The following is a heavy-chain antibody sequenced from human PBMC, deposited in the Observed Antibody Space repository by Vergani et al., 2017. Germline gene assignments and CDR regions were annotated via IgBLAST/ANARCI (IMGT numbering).Heavy chain of an antibody. J-gene: IGHJ6*03. CDR2: IYWNDDQ. D-gene: IGHD1-7*01. Sequence: QITLKESGPTLVKPTQTLTLTCTFSGFSLNTRGVSVAWIRQPPGKALDWLALIYWNDDQQYSPSLNNRVTITKDTSKNQVVLTMTNMDYVDTGTYYCVYRKTECGTTGCFYPFYSYYYMDVWGKGTTVTVSS. CDR3: VYRKTECGTTGCFYPFYSYYYMDV. V-gene: IGHV2-5*04. CDR1: GFSLNTRGVS.